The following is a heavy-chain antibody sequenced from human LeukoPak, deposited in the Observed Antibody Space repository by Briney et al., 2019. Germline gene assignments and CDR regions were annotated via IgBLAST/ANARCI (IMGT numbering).Heavy chain of an antibody. Sequence: GGSLRLSCAASGFTFSNYAMSWVRQAPGKGLEWVSSISGSGASTYYADSVKGRFTISRDNSKNTLYLQMNSLRAEDTAVYYCARVAVRRITMMVVVPSYMDVWGKGTTVTVSS. CDR1: GFTFSNYA. J-gene: IGHJ6*03. D-gene: IGHD3-22*01. V-gene: IGHV3-23*01. CDR2: ISGSGAST. CDR3: ARVAVRRITMMVVVPSYMDV.